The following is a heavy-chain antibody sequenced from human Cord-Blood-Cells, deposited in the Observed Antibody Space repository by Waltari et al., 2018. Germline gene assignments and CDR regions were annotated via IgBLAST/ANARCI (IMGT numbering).Heavy chain of an antibody. D-gene: IGHD7-27*01. CDR3: ARLTGDITYDI. Sequence: EVQLVESGGGLVQPGGSLRRSCAASGFTFSSYWMSWVRQAPGKGLEWVANIKQDGSEKYYVDSVKGRFTISRDNAKNSLYLQMNSLRAEDTAVYYCARLTGDITYDIWGQGTMVTVSS. J-gene: IGHJ3*02. V-gene: IGHV3-7*01. CDR1: GFTFSSYW. CDR2: IKQDGSEK.